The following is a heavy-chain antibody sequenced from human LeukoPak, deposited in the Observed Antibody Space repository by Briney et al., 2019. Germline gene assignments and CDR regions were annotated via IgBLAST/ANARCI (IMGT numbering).Heavy chain of an antibody. J-gene: IGHJ4*02. CDR3: AKLTVATILNAEGGPDY. V-gene: IGHV3-23*01. D-gene: IGHD5-12*01. CDR2: ISGSGGST. CDR1: GFTFSIYW. Sequence: GGSLRLSCAASGFTFSIYWMSWVRQAPGKGLEWVSAISGSGGSTFYPDSVKGRFTISRDNSKNTLYLQMNSLRAEDTAVYYCAKLTVATILNAEGGPDYWGQGTLVTVSS.